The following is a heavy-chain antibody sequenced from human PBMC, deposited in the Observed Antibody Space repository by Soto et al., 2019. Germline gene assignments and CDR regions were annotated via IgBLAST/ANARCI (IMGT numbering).Heavy chain of an antibody. CDR1: GGSISGSAYY. CDR2: IYYRGST. D-gene: IGHD3-10*01. V-gene: IGHV4-39*01. Sequence: QLQLHESGPGLVQPSETLSLTCTVSGGSISGSAYYWGCFRQPPGKGLEGIGSIYYRGSTYYNPSRKSRVIMSVDTAKNQIFLMLSPVTATDTAVYYGARRWFGVAQGIGYFDNLGQGTLVTVSS. J-gene: IGHJ4*02. CDR3: ARRWFGVAQGIGYFDN.